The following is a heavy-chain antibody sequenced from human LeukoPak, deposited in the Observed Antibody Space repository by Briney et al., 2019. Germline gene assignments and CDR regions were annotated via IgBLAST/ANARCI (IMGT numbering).Heavy chain of an antibody. Sequence: GGSLRLSCAASGFTVSSNYMSWVRQAPGKGLEWVSVIYSGGSTYYADSVKGRFTISRDNSKNTLYLQMNSLRAEDTAVYYCARGEYSSSRCDYWGQGTLVTVSS. D-gene: IGHD6-13*01. J-gene: IGHJ4*02. CDR3: ARGEYSSSRCDY. CDR1: GFTVSSNY. CDR2: IYSGGST. V-gene: IGHV3-53*05.